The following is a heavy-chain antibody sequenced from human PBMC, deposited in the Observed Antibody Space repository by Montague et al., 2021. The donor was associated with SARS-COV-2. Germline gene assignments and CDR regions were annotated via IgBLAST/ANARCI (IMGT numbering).Heavy chain of an antibody. CDR3: ARHMGHVLVSVTGANWFDP. Sequence: SETLSLTCSVSGASISISTDHWAWIRQSPGNGLEWVGSFPYSDSTYYNPSLRSRVIISVDSSKNQFALKRNSATAADTAVYYGARHMGHVLVSVTGANWFDPWGQGTLVTVSS. V-gene: IGHV4-39*01. D-gene: IGHD5/OR15-5a*01. J-gene: IGHJ5*02. CDR1: GASISISTDH. CDR2: FPYSDST.